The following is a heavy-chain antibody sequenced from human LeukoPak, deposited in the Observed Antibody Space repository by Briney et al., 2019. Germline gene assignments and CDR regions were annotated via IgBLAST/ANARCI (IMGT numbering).Heavy chain of an antibody. CDR1: GFTFDDYA. J-gene: IGHJ3*02. V-gene: IGHV3-9*01. CDR2: ISWNSGSI. Sequence: GRSLRLSCAASGFTFDDYAMHWVRQAPGKGLEWVSGISWNSGSIGYADSVKGRFTISRDNAKNSLYLQMNSLRAEDTALYYCAKGSADYYDSSGYYYAFDIWGQGTMVTVSS. D-gene: IGHD3-22*01. CDR3: AKGSADYYDSSGYYYAFDI.